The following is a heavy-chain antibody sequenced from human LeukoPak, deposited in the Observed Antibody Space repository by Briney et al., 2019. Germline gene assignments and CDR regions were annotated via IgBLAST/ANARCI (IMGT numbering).Heavy chain of an antibody. V-gene: IGHV3-48*03. CDR1: GFTFSSYE. CDR2: ISSSGSTI. D-gene: IGHD3-22*01. Sequence: GGSLRLSCAASGFTFSSYEMNWVRQAPGKGLEWVSYISSSGSTIYYADSVKGRFTISRDNAKNSLYLQMNSLRAEDTAVYYCASGVVVITLPREGAFDIWGQGTMVTVSS. CDR3: ASGVVVITLPREGAFDI. J-gene: IGHJ3*02.